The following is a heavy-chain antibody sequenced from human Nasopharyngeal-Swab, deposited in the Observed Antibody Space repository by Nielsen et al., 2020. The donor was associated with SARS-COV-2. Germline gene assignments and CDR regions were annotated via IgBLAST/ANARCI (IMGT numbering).Heavy chain of an antibody. D-gene: IGHD1-26*01. J-gene: IGHJ4*02. CDR3: ARDQVGATLAY. CDR2: IYSGGST. Sequence: GESLKISCAASGFTVSSNYMIWVRQAPGKGLEWVSVIYSGGSTYYADSVKGRFTISRDNSKNTLYLQMNSLRAEDTAVYYCARDQVGATLAYWGQGTLVTVSS. CDR1: GFTVSSNY. V-gene: IGHV3-53*01.